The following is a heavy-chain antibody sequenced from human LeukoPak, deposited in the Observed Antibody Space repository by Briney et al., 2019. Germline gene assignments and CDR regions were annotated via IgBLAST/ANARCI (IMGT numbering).Heavy chain of an antibody. CDR1: GYTFTGYY. CDR3: ARVGGDIVVVPAATDYYSYGMDG. Sequence: ASVKVSCKASGYTFTGYYMHWVRQAPGQGLEWMGRINPNSGGTNYAQKFQGRVTMTRDTSISTAYMELSRLRSDDTAVYYCARVGGDIVVVPAATDYYSYGMDGWGQGTTVTVSS. D-gene: IGHD2-2*01. V-gene: IGHV1-2*06. J-gene: IGHJ6*02. CDR2: INPNSGGT.